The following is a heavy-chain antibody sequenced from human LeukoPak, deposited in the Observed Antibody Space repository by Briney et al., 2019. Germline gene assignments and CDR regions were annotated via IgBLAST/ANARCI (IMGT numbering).Heavy chain of an antibody. Sequence: GGSLRLSCAASGFTFSSYAMSWVRQAPGKGLEWVSAISGSGGSTYYADSVKGRFTISRDNSKNTLYLQMNSLRAEDTAVYYCAREEQLVRRNPLDYYYYYMDVWGKGTTVTVSS. CDR1: GFTFSSYA. CDR3: AREEQLVRRNPLDYYYYYMDV. J-gene: IGHJ6*03. V-gene: IGHV3-23*01. CDR2: ISGSGGST. D-gene: IGHD6-6*01.